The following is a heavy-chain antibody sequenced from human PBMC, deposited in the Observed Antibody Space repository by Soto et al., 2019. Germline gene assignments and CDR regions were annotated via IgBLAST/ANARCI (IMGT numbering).Heavy chain of an antibody. CDR2: INPNSGGT. D-gene: IGHD3-9*01. Sequence: ASVKVSCKASGYTFTGYYMHWVRQAPGQGLEWMGWINPNSGGTNYAQKFQGWVTMTRDTSISTAYMELSRLRSDDTAVYYCGRAYYVILTGMNYYYYYGLDVWGQGTTVTVSS. V-gene: IGHV1-2*04. CDR1: GYTFTGYY. CDR3: GRAYYVILTGMNYYYYYGLDV. J-gene: IGHJ6*02.